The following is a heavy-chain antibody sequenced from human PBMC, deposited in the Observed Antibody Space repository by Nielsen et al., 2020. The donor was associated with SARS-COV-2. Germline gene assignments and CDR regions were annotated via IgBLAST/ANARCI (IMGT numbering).Heavy chain of an antibody. CDR3: ARNRRDLVPDYYLDQSFYGLDV. CDR2: IYYNGNT. Sequence: SETLSLTCTVSGGSISDDYWSWIRQPPGRGLEWIGYIYYNGNTNYNPSLKSRVTISVDTSKKNFSLKVTSVTAADTAVYYCARNRRDLVPDYYLDQSFYGLDVWGQGTTVTVSS. CDR1: GGSISDDY. V-gene: IGHV4-59*01. J-gene: IGHJ6*02. D-gene: IGHD3-9*01.